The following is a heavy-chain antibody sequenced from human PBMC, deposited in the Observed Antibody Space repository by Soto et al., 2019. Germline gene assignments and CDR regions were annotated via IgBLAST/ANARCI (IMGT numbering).Heavy chain of an antibody. D-gene: IGHD3-3*01. V-gene: IGHV3-15*01. J-gene: IGHJ4*02. Sequence: GGSLRLSCAASGFTFSNAWMSWVRQAPGKGLERVGRIKSKTDGGTTDYAAPVKGRFTISRDDSKNTLYLQMNSLKTEDTAVYYCTHRGGYYDFWSGYYIVDYWGQGTLVTVSS. CDR3: THRGGYYDFWSGYYIVDY. CDR1: GFTFSNAW. CDR2: IKSKTDGGTT.